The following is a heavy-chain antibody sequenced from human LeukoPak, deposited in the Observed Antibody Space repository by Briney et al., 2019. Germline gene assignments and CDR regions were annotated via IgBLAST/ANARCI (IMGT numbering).Heavy chain of an antibody. Sequence: GESLKISCKGSGYTFTSYWIGWVRQMPGKGLEWMGVIYPGDSDTRYSPSFQGQVTISADESISTAYVQWSGLKASDTAMYYCARRGYCSGGNCHSHAFDIWGQGTMVTVSS. V-gene: IGHV5-51*01. CDR2: IYPGDSDT. CDR3: ARRGYCSGGNCHSHAFDI. D-gene: IGHD2-15*01. J-gene: IGHJ3*02. CDR1: GYTFTSYW.